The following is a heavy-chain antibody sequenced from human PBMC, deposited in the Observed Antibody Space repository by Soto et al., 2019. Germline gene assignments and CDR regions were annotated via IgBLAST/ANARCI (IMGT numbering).Heavy chain of an antibody. J-gene: IGHJ3*01. Sequence: EVQLVESGGGLVRPGGSLRLSCAASGFTFSYYWMHWVRQAPGKGLVWVSRIHSDGSSTTYADFVKGQLIISRDNARNTVDLQMNSVRVEDTDVYYCARGDRGAFDLWGQGTMVTVSS. D-gene: IGHD1-26*01. CDR1: GFTFSYYW. CDR3: ARGDRGAFDL. V-gene: IGHV3-74*01. CDR2: IHSDGSST.